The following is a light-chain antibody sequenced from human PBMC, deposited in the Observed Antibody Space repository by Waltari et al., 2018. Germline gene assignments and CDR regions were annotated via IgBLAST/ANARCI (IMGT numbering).Light chain of an antibody. Sequence: EIVLTQSPGTLTLTPRERANTSCRASQSVSSSYLAWYQQKPGQAPRLLIYGASSRATGIPDRFSGSGSGTDFTLTISRLEPEDFAVYYCQQYGSSPRTFGQGTKVEIK. J-gene: IGKJ1*01. CDR2: GAS. CDR1: QSVSSSY. V-gene: IGKV3-20*01. CDR3: QQYGSSPRT.